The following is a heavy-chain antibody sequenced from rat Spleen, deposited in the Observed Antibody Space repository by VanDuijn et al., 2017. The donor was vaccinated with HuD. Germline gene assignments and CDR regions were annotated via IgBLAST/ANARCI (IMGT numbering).Heavy chain of an antibody. CDR2: ISYGDSSGHSST. Sequence: EVQLVESGGGLVQPGRSLKLSCAASGFTFSDYGVAWVRQAPTKGLEWVATISYGDSSGHSSTYYRDSVKGRFTISRDDATNTLYLQMDSLRSEDTATYYCTKVLSGSFDYWGQGVMVTVSS. CDR1: GFTFSDYG. V-gene: IGHV5-29*01. J-gene: IGHJ2*01. D-gene: IGHD5-1*01. CDR3: TKVLSGSFDY.